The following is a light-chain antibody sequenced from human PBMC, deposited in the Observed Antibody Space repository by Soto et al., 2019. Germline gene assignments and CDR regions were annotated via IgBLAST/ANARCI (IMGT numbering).Light chain of an antibody. J-gene: IGKJ1*01. CDR1: QGSSSW. V-gene: IGKV1-5*03. CDR2: KAS. Sequence: DIPFTQSPAFLFASVGGRVTISCLASQGSSSWLSWYQQKPGKAPKLLIDKASTLKSRVTSRFMASGSGTEFTRTIISLKPDDFATYYGQHYHRYPEAFGQGTKVENK. CDR3: QHYHRYPEA.